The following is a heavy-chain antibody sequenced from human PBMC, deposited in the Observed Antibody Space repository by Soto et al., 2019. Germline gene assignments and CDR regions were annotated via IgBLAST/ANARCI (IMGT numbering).Heavy chain of an antibody. Sequence: QVQLQESGPGLVKPSQTLSLTCTVSGGSISSGGYYWSWIRQHPGKGLELIGYIYYSGSTYYKPSLKSRVTISVDASKNQFSLKLSSVTAADTAVYYCARGLTMVRGVIIGGAFDIWGQGTMVTVSS. CDR1: GGSISSGGYY. V-gene: IGHV4-31*03. CDR3: ARGLTMVRGVIIGGAFDI. J-gene: IGHJ3*02. D-gene: IGHD3-10*01. CDR2: IYYSGST.